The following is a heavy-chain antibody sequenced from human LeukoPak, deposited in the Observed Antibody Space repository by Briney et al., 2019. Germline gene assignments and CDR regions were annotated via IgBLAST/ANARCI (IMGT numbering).Heavy chain of an antibody. CDR3: ARGGYYYDSSGYWNY. D-gene: IGHD3-22*01. J-gene: IGHJ4*02. CDR2: IYYSGST. CDR1: GGSISSGGYY. V-gene: IGHV4-31*03. Sequence: SQTLSLTCTVSGGSISSGGYYWSWIRQHPGKGLEWIGYIYYSGSTYYNPSLKSRVTVSVDTSKNQFSLKLSSVTAADTAVYYCARGGYYYDSSGYWNYWGQGTLVTVSS.